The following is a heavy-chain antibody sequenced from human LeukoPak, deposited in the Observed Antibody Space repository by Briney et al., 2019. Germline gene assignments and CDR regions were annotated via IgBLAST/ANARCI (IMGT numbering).Heavy chain of an antibody. Sequence: GGSLRLSCAASGFTFNSYAMSWVRQAPGKGLEWVSAIGGSGGSTYYADSVKGRFAVSRDDFKNTLFLQMNSLRVEDTAVYYCAKDEAPAAGSWNYYYGMDVWGQGTTVTVSS. CDR1: GFTFNSYA. D-gene: IGHD6-13*01. CDR2: IGGSGGST. J-gene: IGHJ6*02. CDR3: AKDEAPAAGSWNYYYGMDV. V-gene: IGHV3-23*01.